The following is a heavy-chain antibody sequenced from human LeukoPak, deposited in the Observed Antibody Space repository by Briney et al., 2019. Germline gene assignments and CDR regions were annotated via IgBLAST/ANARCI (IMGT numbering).Heavy chain of an antibody. J-gene: IGHJ4*02. Sequence: PSETLSLTCAVYGGSFSGYYWSWIRQPPGKGLEWIGEINHAGTTNHNPSLKSRVTMSVDTSKNQFSLKLSSVTAADTAVYYCARHESFRSSWNYWGQGALVTVSS. CDR3: ARHESFRSSWNY. D-gene: IGHD6-13*01. CDR2: INHAGTT. V-gene: IGHV4-34*01. CDR1: GGSFSGYY.